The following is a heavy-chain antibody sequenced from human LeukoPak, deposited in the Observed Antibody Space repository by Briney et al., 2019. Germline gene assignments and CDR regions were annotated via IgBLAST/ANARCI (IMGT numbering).Heavy chain of an antibody. J-gene: IGHJ4*02. CDR1: GGSISSYY. CDR2: IYYSGST. D-gene: IGHD6-19*01. Sequence: SETLSLTCTVSGGSISSYYWSWIRQPPGKGLEWIGYIYYSGSTYYNPSLKSRVTISVDTSKNQFSLKLSSVTAADTAVYYCAREAGMFWGQGTLVTVSS. CDR3: AREAGMF. V-gene: IGHV4-59*12.